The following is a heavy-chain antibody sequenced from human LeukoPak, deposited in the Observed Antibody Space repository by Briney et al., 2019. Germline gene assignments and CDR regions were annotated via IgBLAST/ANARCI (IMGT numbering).Heavy chain of an antibody. CDR2: PSSTGNT. J-gene: IGHJ6*03. CDR1: GGSITNCC. Sequence: PSETLSLTCTVSGGSITNCCWGWIRQPAGRGLDWIGRPSSTGNTAYSPSLQSRVTMSVDTSKNQFSLKLNSVTAADTAVYYCARVPPSYCDSSKIYYYYYVDVWGKGTPVTVSS. V-gene: IGHV4-4*07. D-gene: IGHD3-9*01. CDR3: ARVPPSYCDSSKIYYYYYVDV.